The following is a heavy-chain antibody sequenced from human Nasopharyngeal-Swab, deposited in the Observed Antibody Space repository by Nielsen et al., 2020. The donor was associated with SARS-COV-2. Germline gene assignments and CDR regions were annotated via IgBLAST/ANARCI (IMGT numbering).Heavy chain of an antibody. V-gene: IGHV4-31*02. Sequence: WIRQPPGKGLEWIGYIYYSGSTYYNPSLKSRVTISVDTSKNQFSLELSSVTAADTAVYYCARNWRSGSMDVWGKGTTVTVSS. CDR2: IYYSGST. J-gene: IGHJ6*03. CDR3: ARNWRSGSMDV. D-gene: IGHD3-10*01.